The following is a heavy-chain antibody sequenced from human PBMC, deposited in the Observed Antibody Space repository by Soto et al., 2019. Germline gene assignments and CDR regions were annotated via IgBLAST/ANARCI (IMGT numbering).Heavy chain of an antibody. Sequence: QVQLQESTPGLVRPSETLSLTCTVSGGSINSDSYYWAWIRQPPGKGLEWIGSILSSGNTRYSPSLKSRVSISLDTSQNQFSLKLASVSAADTALYYCARHWGFAAAGSRFDSWGLGTLVSVSS. CDR2: ILSSGNT. J-gene: IGHJ5*01. CDR1: GGSINSDSYY. D-gene: IGHD6-13*01. V-gene: IGHV4-39*01. CDR3: ARHWGFAAAGSRFDS.